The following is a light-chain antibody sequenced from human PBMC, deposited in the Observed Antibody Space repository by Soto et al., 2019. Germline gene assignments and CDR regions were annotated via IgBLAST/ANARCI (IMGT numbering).Light chain of an antibody. Sequence: QSVLTQPASVSGSPGQSITISCTGTSSDVGGYNYVSWYQQHPGKAPKLMIYEVSNRPSGVSNRFSGSKSGNTASLTISGLQAEDEADYYCTSYTSSNTLFGGGTKLTVL. V-gene: IGLV2-14*01. CDR2: EVS. J-gene: IGLJ2*01. CDR3: TSYTSSNTL. CDR1: SSDVGGYNY.